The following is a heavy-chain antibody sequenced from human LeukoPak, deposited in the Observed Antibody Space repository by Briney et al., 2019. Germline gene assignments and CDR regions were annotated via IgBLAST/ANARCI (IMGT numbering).Heavy chain of an antibody. CDR1: GFTFSTYA. J-gene: IGHJ4*02. CDR3: ARDPRQPPEGYFDY. Sequence: GGSLRLSCAASGFTFSTYAISWVRQAPGKGLEWVSAISGTGDNNDNTYYADSVKGHFTISRDNSKNTLYRQMNSLRAEDTAVYYCARDPRQPPEGYFDYWGQGTLVTLSS. CDR2: ISGTGDNNDNT. V-gene: IGHV3-23*01.